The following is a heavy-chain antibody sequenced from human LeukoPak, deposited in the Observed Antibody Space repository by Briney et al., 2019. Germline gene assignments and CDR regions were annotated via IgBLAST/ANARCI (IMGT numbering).Heavy chain of an antibody. CDR2: INHSGST. D-gene: IGHD3-22*01. J-gene: IGHJ4*02. CDR3: ATGDSSKFDY. V-gene: IGHV4-34*01. CDR1: GGSFSGYY. Sequence: SETLSLTCAVYGGSFSGYYWSWIRQPPGKGLEWIGEINHSGSTNYNPSLKSRVTISVDTSKNQFSLKLSSVTAADTAVYYCATGDSSKFDYWGQGTLVTVSS.